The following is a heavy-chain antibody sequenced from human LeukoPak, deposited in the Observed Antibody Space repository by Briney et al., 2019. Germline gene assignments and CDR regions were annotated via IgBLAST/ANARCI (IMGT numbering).Heavy chain of an antibody. Sequence: SETLSLTCTVSGVSITSYYCSWIRQSPGKGLEWIGHIYYNGVTNYNPSLRSRVTMSVDTSKNQFSLKLSSVIAADTAVYYCARHESYGDANWFDLWGQGTLVSVSS. V-gene: IGHV4-59*08. CDR3: ARHESYGDANWFDL. CDR2: IYYNGVT. D-gene: IGHD4-17*01. J-gene: IGHJ5*02. CDR1: GVSITSYY.